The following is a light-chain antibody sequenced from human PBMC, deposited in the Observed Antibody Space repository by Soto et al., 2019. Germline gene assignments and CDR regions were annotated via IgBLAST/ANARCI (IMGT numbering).Light chain of an antibody. CDR1: QSVSSN. Sequence: EIVMTQSPVTLSVSPGDRATLSCTASQSVSSNLAWYQQKPGQAPSLLIYGAFTRATGIPARFSGTGSGTEFTLTISSLQSEDFALYYCQQYNDWPLTFGQGTKVDIK. J-gene: IGKJ1*01. CDR2: GAF. V-gene: IGKV3-15*01. CDR3: QQYNDWPLT.